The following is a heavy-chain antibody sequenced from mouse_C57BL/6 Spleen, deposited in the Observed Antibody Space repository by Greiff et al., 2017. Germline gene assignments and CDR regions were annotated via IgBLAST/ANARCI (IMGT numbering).Heavy chain of an antibody. CDR1: GYTFTDYE. V-gene: IGHV1-15*01. J-gene: IGHJ4*01. CDR3: TRGGYSLYYAMDY. D-gene: IGHD2-3*01. CDR2: IDPETGGT. Sequence: QVQLQQSGAELVRPGASVTLSCKASGYTFTDYEMHWVKQTPVHGLEWIGAIDPETGGTAYNQKFKGKAILTADKSSSTAYMELRSLTSEDSAVYYCTRGGYSLYYAMDYWGQGTSVTVSS.